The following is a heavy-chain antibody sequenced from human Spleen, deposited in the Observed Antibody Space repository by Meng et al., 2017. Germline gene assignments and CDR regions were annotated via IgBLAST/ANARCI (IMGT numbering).Heavy chain of an antibody. CDR2: ISSTGNSI. CDR3: AREDNVVGAY. Sequence: ESLKISCAASGFTFSSYSMNWVRQAPGKGLEWVSSISSTGNSIYYADSVKGRFTISRDNAKNSLYLQMNSLRAEDTAVYYCAREDNVVGAYWGQGTLVTVSS. D-gene: IGHD2-15*01. CDR1: GFTFSSYS. V-gene: IGHV3-21*01. J-gene: IGHJ4*02.